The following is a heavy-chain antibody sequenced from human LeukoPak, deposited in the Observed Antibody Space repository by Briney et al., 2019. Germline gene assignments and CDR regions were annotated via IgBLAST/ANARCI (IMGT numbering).Heavy chain of an antibody. V-gene: IGHV4-31*03. J-gene: IGHJ6*02. D-gene: IGHD3-3*01. CDR1: GGSISSGGYY. CDR3: ARGQYYDFWSGYYTQYYYYGMDV. Sequence: SQTLSLTCTDSGGSISSGGYYWSWIRQHPGKGLEWIGYIYYSGSTYYNPSLKSRVSISVDTSKNQFSLKLSSVTAADTAVYYCARGQYYDFWSGYYTQYYYYGMDVWGQGTTVTVSS. CDR2: IYYSGST.